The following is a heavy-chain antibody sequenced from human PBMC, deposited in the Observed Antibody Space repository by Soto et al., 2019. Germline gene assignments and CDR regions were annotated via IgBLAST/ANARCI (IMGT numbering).Heavy chain of an antibody. D-gene: IGHD3-10*01. J-gene: IGHJ4*02. CDR2: ISAYNGNT. V-gene: IGHV1-18*04. CDR1: GYTFTSYG. Sequence: ASVKVSCKXSGYTFTSYGISWVRQAPGQGLEWMGWISAYNGNTNYAQKLQGRVTMTTDTFTSTAYMELRSLRSDDTAVYYCAREIGGSGSYYSFGYWGQGTLVTVSS. CDR3: AREIGGSGSYYSFGY.